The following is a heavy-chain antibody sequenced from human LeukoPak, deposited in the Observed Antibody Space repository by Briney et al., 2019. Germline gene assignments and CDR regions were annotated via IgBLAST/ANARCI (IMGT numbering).Heavy chain of an antibody. D-gene: IGHD6-19*01. J-gene: IGHJ3*02. CDR3: ARHSHSSGWYLYAFDI. CDR1: GGSISSSSYY. V-gene: IGHV4-39*01. CDR2: IYYSGST. Sequence: SETLSLTCTVSGGSISSSSYYWGWIRQPPGKGLEWIGSIYYSGSTYYNPSLKSRVTISVDTSKNQFSLKLSSVTAADTAVYYCARHSHSSGWYLYAFDIWGQGTMGTVSS.